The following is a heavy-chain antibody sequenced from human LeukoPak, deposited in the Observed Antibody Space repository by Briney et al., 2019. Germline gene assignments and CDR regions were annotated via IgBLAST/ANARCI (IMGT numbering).Heavy chain of an antibody. CDR3: ALSYGILDYVDY. J-gene: IGHJ4*02. D-gene: IGHD3-9*01. V-gene: IGHV2-5*02. CDR2: IYWDDLK. Sequence: KRSGPTLVQPTQTLTLTCTLSGFSLSTSGGGNEGWIRQPPGKALEWLAIIYWDDLKRYNPSLNSRLAITKDTSKNQVVLTMTDMDPADTATYYCALSYGILDYVDYWGQGSRVTVSS. CDR1: GFSLSTSGGG.